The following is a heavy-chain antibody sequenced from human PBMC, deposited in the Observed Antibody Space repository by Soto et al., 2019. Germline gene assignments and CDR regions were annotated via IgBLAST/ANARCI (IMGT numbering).Heavy chain of an antibody. V-gene: IGHV3-23*01. CDR1: GFTFSNYA. CDR2: ISGSGGST. CDR3: AIHRITAAGGPLFDI. D-gene: IGHD6-13*01. Sequence: GGSLGLSCAASGFTFSNYAMSWVRQAPGKGLEWVSAISGSGGSTYYADSVKGRFTISRDNSKNTLYLQMDSPRAEDTAVYYCAIHRITAAGGPLFDIWGQGTMVTVSS. J-gene: IGHJ3*02.